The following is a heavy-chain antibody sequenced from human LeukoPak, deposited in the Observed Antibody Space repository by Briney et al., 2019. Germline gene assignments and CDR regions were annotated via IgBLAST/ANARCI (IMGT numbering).Heavy chain of an antibody. Sequence: GGSLRLSCAASGFTFSTYAMHWVRQAPGKGLEWVAFIHYDGSTKYSADSVKGRFTISRDNSKNTLDLQMHSLRAEDTAVYYCAKEVGVSSAIGHWGQGRLVTVSS. D-gene: IGHD2-21*02. J-gene: IGHJ4*02. CDR1: GFTFSTYA. CDR3: AKEVGVSSAIGH. CDR2: IHYDGSTK. V-gene: IGHV3-30*02.